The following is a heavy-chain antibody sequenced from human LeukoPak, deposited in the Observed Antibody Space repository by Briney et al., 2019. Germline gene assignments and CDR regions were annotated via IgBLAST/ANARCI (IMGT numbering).Heavy chain of an antibody. D-gene: IGHD2-21*01. CDR1: GFTFSSYA. CDR2: ISYDGSNK. CDR3: ARERDDYGDY. V-gene: IGHV3-30*04. Sequence: GGSLRLSCAASGFTFSSYAMHWVRQAPGKGLEWVAVISYDGSNKYYADSVKGRFTISRDNSKNTLYLQMNSLRAEDTAVYYCARERDDYGDYWGERTRVTVST. J-gene: IGHJ4*02.